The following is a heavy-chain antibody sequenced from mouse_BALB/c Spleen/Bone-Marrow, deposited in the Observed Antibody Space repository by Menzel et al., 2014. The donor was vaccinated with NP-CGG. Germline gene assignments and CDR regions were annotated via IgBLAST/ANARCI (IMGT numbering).Heavy chain of an antibody. CDR1: GYTFTSYW. CDR3: ARPENYDAMDY. CDR2: INPSTGYT. Sequence: VKLMESGAELAKPGASVKMSCKASGYTFTSYWMHWVKQGPGQGLEWIGYINPSTGYTEYNQKFKDKATLTADKSSSTAYMQLSSLTSEDSAVYYCARPENYDAMDYWGQGTSVTVSS. V-gene: IGHV1-7*01. J-gene: IGHJ4*01.